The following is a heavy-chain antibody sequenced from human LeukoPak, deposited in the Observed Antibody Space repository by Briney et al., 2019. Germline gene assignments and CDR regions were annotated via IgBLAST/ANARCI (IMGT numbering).Heavy chain of an antibody. CDR2: IKQDGSEK. D-gene: IGHD6-19*01. Sequence: GGSLRLSCAASGFTFSSYWMSWVRQAPGKGLEWVANIKQDGSEKYYVDSVKGRFTISRDNAKNSLYLQMNSLRAEDTAVYYCARAATLLYSSGWYDWFDPWGQGTLVTVSS. CDR3: ARAATLLYSSGWYDWFDP. V-gene: IGHV3-7*01. J-gene: IGHJ5*02. CDR1: GFTFSSYW.